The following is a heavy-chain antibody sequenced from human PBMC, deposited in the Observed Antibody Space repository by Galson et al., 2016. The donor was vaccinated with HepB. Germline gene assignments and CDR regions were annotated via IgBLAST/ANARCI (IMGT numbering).Heavy chain of an antibody. V-gene: IGHV3-48*02. CDR2: ISVSSKQI. Sequence: VAYISVSSKQIDYADSVKGRFAISRDNAKNSLYLQMNSLGDEDTAVYFCARDPSYSSSWYYYFDFWGQGTLVTVSS. J-gene: IGHJ4*02. CDR3: ARDPSYSSSWYYYFDF. D-gene: IGHD6-13*01.